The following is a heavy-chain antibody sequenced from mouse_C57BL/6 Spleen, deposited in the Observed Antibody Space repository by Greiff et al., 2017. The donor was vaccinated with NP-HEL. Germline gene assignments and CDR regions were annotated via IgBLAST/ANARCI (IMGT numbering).Heavy chain of an antibody. CDR2: IYPGNSDT. J-gene: IGHJ2*01. V-gene: IGHV1-5*01. CDR3: TRVYYGSSSFDY. D-gene: IGHD1-1*01. CDR1: GYTFTSYW. Sequence: EVQLQESGTVLARPGASVKMSCKTSGYTFTSYWMHWVKQRPGQGLAWIGAIYPGNSDTSYNQKFKGKAKLPAVTSASTAYMELSSLTNEDSAVYYCTRVYYGSSSFDYWGQGTTLTVSS.